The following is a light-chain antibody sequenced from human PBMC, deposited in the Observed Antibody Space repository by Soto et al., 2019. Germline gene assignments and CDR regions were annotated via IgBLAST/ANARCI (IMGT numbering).Light chain of an antibody. CDR3: QQYGSSGT. CDR1: QSVSSN. CDR2: GAS. Sequence: EIVLTQPPATLSLSPGERATLSFRASQSVSSNLAWYQQKPGQAPRLLIYGASNRATGIPDRFSGSGSGTDFTPTISRLEPEDFAVYYCQQYGSSGTFGQGTKVDIK. J-gene: IGKJ1*01. V-gene: IGKV3-20*01.